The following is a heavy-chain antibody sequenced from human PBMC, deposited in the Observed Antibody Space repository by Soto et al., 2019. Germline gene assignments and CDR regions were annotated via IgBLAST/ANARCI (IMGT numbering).Heavy chain of an antibody. CDR3: ARSVTP. V-gene: IGHV4-31*03. CDR2: IHYSGST. J-gene: IGHJ5*02. D-gene: IGHD3-10*01. Sequence: TRSLPYTVCGRSIRRGGYYWNWIRQHPGKALEWIGYIHYSGSTYYNPSLKSRVTISVDTSKNQFYLKLSSVTAADTAVYYCARSVTPWGQGTLVTVSS. CDR1: GRSIRRGGYY.